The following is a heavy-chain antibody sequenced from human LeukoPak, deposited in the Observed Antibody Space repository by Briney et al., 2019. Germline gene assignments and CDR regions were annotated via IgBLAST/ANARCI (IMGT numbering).Heavy chain of an antibody. Sequence: ASVKVSCKASGYTFTSYYMHWVRQAPGQGLEWMGIINPSGGSTSYAQKFQGRVTMTRDTSTSTVYMELSSLRSEDTAVYYCAREEAAAIFGVVYEGFLDYWGQGTLVTVSS. J-gene: IGHJ4*02. V-gene: IGHV1-46*01. CDR3: AREEAAAIFGVVYEGFLDY. CDR1: GYTFTSYY. D-gene: IGHD3-3*01. CDR2: INPSGGST.